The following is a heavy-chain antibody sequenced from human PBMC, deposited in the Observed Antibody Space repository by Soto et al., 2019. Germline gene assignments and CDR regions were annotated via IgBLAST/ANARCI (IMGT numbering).Heavy chain of an antibody. Sequence: PSETLSLTCTVSGGSISSYYWSWIRQPPGKGLGWIGYIYYSGSTNYNPSLKSRVTISVDTSKNQFSLKLSSVTAADTAVYYCARVLRSLNYYGMDVWGQGTTVTVSS. J-gene: IGHJ6*02. V-gene: IGHV4-59*01. CDR3: ARVLRSLNYYGMDV. D-gene: IGHD5-12*01. CDR1: GGSISSYY. CDR2: IYYSGST.